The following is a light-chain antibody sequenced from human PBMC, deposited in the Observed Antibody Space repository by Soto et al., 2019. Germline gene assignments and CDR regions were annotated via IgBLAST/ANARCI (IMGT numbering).Light chain of an antibody. CDR3: QQTYSTPST. J-gene: IGKJ5*01. Sequence: DIQMTQSPSSLSASVGDRVTIRCRASQTVRTYLNWYQQKPGKAPILLIYAASSMPSAVPPRFTGAGSETDFTLTISSLQPEDLGTYYCQQTYSTPSTFGQGTRVE. CDR2: AAS. CDR1: QTVRTY. V-gene: IGKV1-39*01.